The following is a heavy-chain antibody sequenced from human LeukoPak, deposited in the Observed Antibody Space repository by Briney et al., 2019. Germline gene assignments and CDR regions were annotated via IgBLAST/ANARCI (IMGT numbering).Heavy chain of an antibody. D-gene: IGHD3-10*01. Sequence: SETLSLTCAVYGGSFSGYYWSWIRQPPGKGLEWIGEINHSGSTNYNPSLKSRVTISVDTSKNQFSLKLSSVTAADTAVYYCARATYYYGSGSYYQPYYYYYMDVWGKGTTVTVSS. CDR1: GGSFSGYY. J-gene: IGHJ6*03. CDR2: INHSGST. V-gene: IGHV4-34*01. CDR3: ARATYYYGSGSYYQPYYYYYMDV.